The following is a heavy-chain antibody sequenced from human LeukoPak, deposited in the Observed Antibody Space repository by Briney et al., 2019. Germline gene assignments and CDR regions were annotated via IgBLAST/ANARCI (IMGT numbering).Heavy chain of an antibody. CDR2: ISGSGGST. J-gene: IGHJ4*02. Sequence: GGSLKPSCAASGFTFSSYAMSWVRQAPGKGLEWVSAISGSGGSTYYADSVKGRFTISRDNSKNTLYLQMNSLRAEDTAVYYCAKGGGSYFRFYFDYWGQGTLVTVSS. D-gene: IGHD1-26*01. CDR1: GFTFSSYA. V-gene: IGHV3-23*01. CDR3: AKGGGSYFRFYFDY.